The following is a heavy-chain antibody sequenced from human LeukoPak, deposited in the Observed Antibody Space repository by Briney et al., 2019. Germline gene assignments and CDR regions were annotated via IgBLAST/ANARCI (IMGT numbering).Heavy chain of an antibody. CDR2: IYPGDSDT. Sequence: GESLKISFQGSGYRFTSYWIGWVRQMPGKGLEWMGIIYPGDSDTRYSPSFQGQVTISADKSISTAYLQWSSLKASDTAMYYCARRGDQYYYDSSGYYYWGQGTLVTVSS. CDR1: GYRFTSYW. V-gene: IGHV5-51*01. J-gene: IGHJ4*02. CDR3: ARRGDQYYYDSSGYYY. D-gene: IGHD3-22*01.